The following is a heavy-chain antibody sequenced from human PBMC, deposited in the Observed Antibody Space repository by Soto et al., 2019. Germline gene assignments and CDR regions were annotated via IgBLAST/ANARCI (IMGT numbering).Heavy chain of an antibody. J-gene: IGHJ6*03. Sequence: EVQLVESGGGLVQPGGSLRLSCAASGFTFSSYSMNWVRQAPGKGLEWVSYISSSSSTIYYADSVKGRFTISRDNAKNSLYLQMNSLRGEDTAVYYCARGDVHNYYYYYYMDVWGKGTTVTVSS. CDR2: ISSSSSTI. V-gene: IGHV3-48*01. CDR3: ARGDVHNYYYYYYMDV. CDR1: GFTFSSYS. D-gene: IGHD2-21*02.